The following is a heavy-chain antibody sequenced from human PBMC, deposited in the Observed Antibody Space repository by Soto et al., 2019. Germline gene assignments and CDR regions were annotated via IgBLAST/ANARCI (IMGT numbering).Heavy chain of an antibody. D-gene: IGHD1-26*01. V-gene: IGHV4-31*03. CDR1: GSSISSGDYY. J-gene: IGHJ1*01. Sequence: QVQLQESGPGLVKPSQTLSLTCSVSGSSISSGDYYWNWIHQHPGMGLEWIGFIYYSGSTVYNPSLKSRVTMSVDTSKSQFALKLSSVTAADTAVYYCARGPGSYYLYFQHWGQGTLVTVSS. CDR2: IYYSGST. CDR3: ARGPGSYYLYFQH.